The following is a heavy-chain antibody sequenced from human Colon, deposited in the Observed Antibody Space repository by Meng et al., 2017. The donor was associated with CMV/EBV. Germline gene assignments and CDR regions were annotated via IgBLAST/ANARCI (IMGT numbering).Heavy chain of an antibody. J-gene: IGHJ4*02. CDR3: DKGGGSYRAEY. Sequence: GESLKISCAASGFAFSSYGLHWVRQAPGKGLQWVAFIRYDGSIKYYEDSVMGRFTISRDDSKNTMYLQMNRLRPEDTALYYCDKGGGSYRAEYWGQGTLVTVSS. V-gene: IGHV3-30*02. CDR1: GFAFSSYG. CDR2: IRYDGSIK. D-gene: IGHD3-16*02.